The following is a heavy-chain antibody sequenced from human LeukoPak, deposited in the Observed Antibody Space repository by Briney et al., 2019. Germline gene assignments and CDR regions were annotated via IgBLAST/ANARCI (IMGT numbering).Heavy chain of an antibody. CDR3: ARRGSARSFDY. CDR2: IYPGDSNT. J-gene: IGHJ4*02. Sequence: GESLQISCKGSGYSFTSYWIGWVRQMPGKGLEWMGIIYPGDSNTRYSPSFRGQVTISADKSISTAYLQWSSLKASDTAMYYCARRGSARSFDYWGQGTLVTVSS. D-gene: IGHD3-10*01. CDR1: GYSFTSYW. V-gene: IGHV5-51*01.